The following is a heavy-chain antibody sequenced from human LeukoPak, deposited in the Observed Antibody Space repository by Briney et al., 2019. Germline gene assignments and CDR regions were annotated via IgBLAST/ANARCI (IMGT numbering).Heavy chain of an antibody. CDR1: GFTFSSYG. V-gene: IGHV3-30*18. CDR2: ISYDGSNK. CDR3: AKEGRIAVAHGFDY. D-gene: IGHD6-19*01. J-gene: IGHJ4*02. Sequence: GGSLRLSCAASGFTFSSYGMHWVRQAPGKGLEWVAVISYDGSNKYYADSVKGRFTISRDNSKNTLYLQMNSLRAEETAVYYCAKEGRIAVAHGFDYWGQGTLVTVSS.